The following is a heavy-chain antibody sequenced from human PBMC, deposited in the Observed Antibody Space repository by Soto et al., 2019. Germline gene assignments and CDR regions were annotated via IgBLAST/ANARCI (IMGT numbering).Heavy chain of an antibody. V-gene: IGHV3-23*01. Sequence: RRLSCAASGFTFSSYAMSWVRQAPGKGLEWVSAISGSGGSTYYADSVKGRFTISRDNSKNTLYLQMNSLRAEDTAVYYCAPLIVVVNRFDYWGQGTLVTVSS. J-gene: IGHJ4*02. D-gene: IGHD3-22*01. CDR2: ISGSGGST. CDR3: APLIVVVNRFDY. CDR1: GFTFSSYA.